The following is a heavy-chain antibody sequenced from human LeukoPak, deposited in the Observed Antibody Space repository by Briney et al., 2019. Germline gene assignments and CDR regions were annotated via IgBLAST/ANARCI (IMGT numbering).Heavy chain of an antibody. CDR1: GFSFSSYN. J-gene: IGHJ4*02. CDR3: ARAYGSGSSHMANY. CDR2: ISGSSSYI. Sequence: GGSLRLSCAASGFSFSSYNMNWVRQAPGKGLEWVSSISGSSSYIYYADSVKGRFTISRDNAKNSLYLQMNSLRVEDTAVYYCARAYGSGSSHMANYWGQGTLVTASS. D-gene: IGHD3-10*01. V-gene: IGHV3-21*01.